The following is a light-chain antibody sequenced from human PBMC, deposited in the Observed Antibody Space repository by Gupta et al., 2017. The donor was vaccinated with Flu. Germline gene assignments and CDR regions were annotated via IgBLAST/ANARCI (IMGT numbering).Light chain of an antibody. V-gene: IGLV2-11*01. Sequence: LLPPRLVPGSPDPPVTTSCTGTRSDVGGNNYVSWYQQHTGKAPKFMIYDVSKRPSGVPDRFSGSKSGNTASLTISVLQADEEADYYCCSYAGSFTPVFGTGTKVTVL. J-gene: IGLJ1*01. CDR2: DVS. CDR3: CSYAGSFTPV. CDR1: RSDVGGNNY.